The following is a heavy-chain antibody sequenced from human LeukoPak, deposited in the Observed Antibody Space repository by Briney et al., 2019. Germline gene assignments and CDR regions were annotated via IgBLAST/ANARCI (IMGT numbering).Heavy chain of an antibody. CDR3: ARGDDFWSGYNWFDP. Sequence: PSETLSLTCAVYGGSFSGYYWSWLRRPPGKGLEWIGEINHSGSTNYNPSLKSRVTISVDTSKNQFSLKLSSVTAADTAVYYCARGDDFWSGYNWFDPWGQGTLVTVSS. J-gene: IGHJ5*02. CDR1: GGSFSGYY. V-gene: IGHV4-34*01. CDR2: INHSGST. D-gene: IGHD3-3*01.